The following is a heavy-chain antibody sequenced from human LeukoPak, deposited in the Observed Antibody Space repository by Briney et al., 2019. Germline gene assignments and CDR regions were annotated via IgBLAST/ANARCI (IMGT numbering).Heavy chain of an antibody. J-gene: IGHJ4*02. D-gene: IGHD3-16*01. CDR1: GFTFSSYT. V-gene: IGHV3-21*01. Sequence: GGSLRLSCAASGFTFSSYTMNWVRQAPGKGLEWVSLINSGNTYIHYADSVKGRFTISRDNAKNSLYLQMNSLRAEDTAVYYCARALRRYKYDYSSPDYWGQGTLVTVSS. CDR3: ARALRRYKYDYSSPDY. CDR2: INSGNTYI.